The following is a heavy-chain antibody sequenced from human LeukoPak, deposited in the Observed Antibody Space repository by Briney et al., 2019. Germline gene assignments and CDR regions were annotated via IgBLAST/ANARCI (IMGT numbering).Heavy chain of an antibody. CDR2: ISSSGSTI. V-gene: IGHV3-48*04. CDR1: GFTFSRYS. D-gene: IGHD5-12*01. Sequence: GGSLRLSCAASGFTFSRYSMNWVRQAPGKGLEWVSYISSSGSTIYYADSVKGRFTISRDNAKNSLYLQMNSLRAEDTAVYYCARDSYSGYDYLGYYWGQGTLVTVSS. J-gene: IGHJ4*02. CDR3: ARDSYSGYDYLGYY.